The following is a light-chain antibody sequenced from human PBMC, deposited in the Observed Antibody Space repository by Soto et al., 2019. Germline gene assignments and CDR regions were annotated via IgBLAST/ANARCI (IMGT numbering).Light chain of an antibody. V-gene: IGKV1-8*01. Sequence: AIRMTQSPSSLSASTGDIVTITCRASQGISSYLAWYQQKPGKAPKLLIYAASTLQSGVPSRFSGSGSGTDFTLAISFLQSEDFATCYCQPYHSYPFITFGQGTRLEIK. CDR2: AAS. CDR1: QGISSY. CDR3: QPYHSYPFIT. J-gene: IGKJ5*01.